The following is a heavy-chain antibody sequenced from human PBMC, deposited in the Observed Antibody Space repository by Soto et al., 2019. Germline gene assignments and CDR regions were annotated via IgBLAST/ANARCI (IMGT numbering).Heavy chain of an antibody. CDR1: AFTFKNHW. J-gene: IGHJ4*02. CDR2: INGDGSFT. CDR3: AQDTYYHDTSGYYTFDY. Sequence: GGSLRLSCAASAFTFKNHWMHLVRQVPGKGPVWVSRINGDGSFTSYADAVKGRFTISRDNAKNTLDLQMNSLRVEDTAVFYCAQDTYYHDTSGYYTFDYWGQGALVTVSS. V-gene: IGHV3-74*01. D-gene: IGHD3-22*01.